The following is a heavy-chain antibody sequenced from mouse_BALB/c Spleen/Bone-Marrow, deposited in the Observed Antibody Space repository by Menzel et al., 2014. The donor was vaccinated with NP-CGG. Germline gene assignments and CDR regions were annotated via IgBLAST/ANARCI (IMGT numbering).Heavy chain of an antibody. CDR1: GFTFSSYA. J-gene: IGHJ3*01. Sequence: DVMLVESGGGLVKPGGSLKLSCAASGFTFSSYAMSWVRQTPEKRLEWVATISSGGSYTYYPDSVKGRFTISRDNAKNTLYLQMSSLRSEDTAMYYCARKSYYDYDVRPWFAYWGQGTLVTVSA. CDR2: ISSGGSYT. V-gene: IGHV5-9-1*01. CDR3: ARKSYYDYDVRPWFAY. D-gene: IGHD2-4*01.